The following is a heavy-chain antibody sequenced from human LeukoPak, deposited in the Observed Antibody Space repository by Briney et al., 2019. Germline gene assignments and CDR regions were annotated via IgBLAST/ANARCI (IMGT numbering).Heavy chain of an antibody. J-gene: IGHJ4*02. D-gene: IGHD3-3*01. CDR3: AREDDFWSGYYDY. CDR2: IIPIFGTA. V-gene: IGHV1-69*05. CDR1: GSIFTAYH. Sequence: GASVKVSCKPSGSIFTAYHLHWVRQAPGQGLEWMGRIIPIFGTANYAQKFQGRVTITTDESASTAYMELSSLRSEDTAVYYCAREDDFWSGYYDYWGQGTLVTVSS.